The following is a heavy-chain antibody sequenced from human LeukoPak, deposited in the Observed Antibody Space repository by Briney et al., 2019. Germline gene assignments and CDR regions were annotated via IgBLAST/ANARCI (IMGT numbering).Heavy chain of an antibody. CDR2: INHSGST. J-gene: IGHJ4*02. D-gene: IGHD3-9*01. CDR1: GGSFSGYY. V-gene: IGHV4-34*01. CDR3: ARHSRPKTYYDILTGSKKPQYFDY. Sequence: PSETLSLTCAVYGGSFSGYYWSWIRQPPGKGLEWIGEINHSGSTNYNPSLKSRVTISVDTSKDQFSLKLSSVTAADTAVYYCARHSRPKTYYDILTGSKKPQYFDYWGQGTLVTVSS.